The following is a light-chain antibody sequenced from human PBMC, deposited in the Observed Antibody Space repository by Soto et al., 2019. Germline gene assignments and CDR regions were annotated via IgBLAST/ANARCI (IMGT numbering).Light chain of an antibody. J-gene: IGKJ5*01. Sequence: MPLTQSPYSLSASIGARVTLTGLASQDISSFLAWYQQKPGKAPKLLIYAASTLQSGVPSRFSGSGSGTDFTFTISSLQPEDIATYYCQQYDNLPPFTFGQGTRLEI. V-gene: IGKV1-9*01. CDR3: QQYDNLPPFT. CDR1: QDISSF. CDR2: AAS.